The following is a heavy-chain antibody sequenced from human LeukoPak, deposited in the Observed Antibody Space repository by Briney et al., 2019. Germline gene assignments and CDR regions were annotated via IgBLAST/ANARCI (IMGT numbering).Heavy chain of an antibody. Sequence: PSETLSLTCTVSGGSISSYYGSWMRQPPGKGREGIGYIYYSGSTNYNPSLKSRVTISVDTSKNQFSLKLSSVTAADTAVYYCAREGCSSTSCYLTDAFDIWGQGTMVTVSS. J-gene: IGHJ3*02. D-gene: IGHD2-2*01. CDR3: AREGCSSTSCYLTDAFDI. CDR1: GGSISSYY. CDR2: IYYSGST. V-gene: IGHV4-59*13.